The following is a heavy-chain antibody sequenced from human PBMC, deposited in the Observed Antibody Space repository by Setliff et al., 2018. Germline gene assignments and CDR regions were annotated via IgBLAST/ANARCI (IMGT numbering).Heavy chain of an antibody. V-gene: IGHV4-4*07. Sequence: PSETLSLTCTVSGDSISTYYWSWIRRPAGKGLEWIGRVFVDGSTNYNPSLKSRVTMSVDTSKNQFSLKLTSVTAADTAIYYCARAPRYFDPTGSYFDFWGQGTLVTVSS. J-gene: IGHJ4*02. CDR3: ARAPRYFDPTGSYFDF. CDR2: VFVDGST. D-gene: IGHD3-22*01. CDR1: GDSISTYY.